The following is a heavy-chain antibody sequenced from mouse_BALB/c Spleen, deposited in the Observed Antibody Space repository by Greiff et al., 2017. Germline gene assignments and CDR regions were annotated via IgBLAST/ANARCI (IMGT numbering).Heavy chain of an antibody. Sequence: EVQLVESGGGLVKPGGSLKLSCAASGFAFSSYDMSWVRQTPEKRLEWVAYISSGGGSTYYPDTVKGRFTISRDNAKNTLYLQMSSLKSEDTAMYYCARRRGYDPYFDYWGQGTTLTVSS. CDR3: ARRRGYDPYFDY. CDR2: ISSGGGST. D-gene: IGHD2-2*01. J-gene: IGHJ2*01. V-gene: IGHV5-12-1*01. CDR1: GFAFSSYD.